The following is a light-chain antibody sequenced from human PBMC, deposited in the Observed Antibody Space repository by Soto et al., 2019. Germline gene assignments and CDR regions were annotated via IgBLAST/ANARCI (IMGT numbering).Light chain of an antibody. CDR1: SSNIGSNT. CDR2: SNN. V-gene: IGLV1-44*01. CDR3: AAWDDSLNGYV. J-gene: IGLJ1*01. Sequence: QSVLTQPPSASGTPGQRVTISCSGSSSNIGSNTVNWYQQLPGTAPKLLIYSNNQRPSGVPDRFSGSKSGTSASLAFSGLQSEDEADYYCAAWDDSLNGYVFGTGTGHR.